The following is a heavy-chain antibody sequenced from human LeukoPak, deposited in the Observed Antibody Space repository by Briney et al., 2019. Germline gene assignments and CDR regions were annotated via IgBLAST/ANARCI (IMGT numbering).Heavy chain of an antibody. J-gene: IGHJ4*02. CDR2: IYRGGST. V-gene: IGHV3-53*01. CDR3: AREGDDSSGYYPHFDY. Sequence: GGSLRLSCAASGFTVSSNYMSWVRQAPGKGLEWVSVIYRGGSTYYADSVKGRFTISRDNSKNTPYLHMNSLRAEETAVYYCAREGDDSSGYYPHFDYWGQGTLVTVSS. D-gene: IGHD3-22*01. CDR1: GFTVSSNY.